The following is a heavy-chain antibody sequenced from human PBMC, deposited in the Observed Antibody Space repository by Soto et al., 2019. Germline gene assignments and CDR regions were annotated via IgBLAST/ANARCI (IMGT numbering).Heavy chain of an antibody. D-gene: IGHD2-21*01. CDR3: ARVGMYCGGECSAGYYYYYGMDV. J-gene: IGHJ6*01. CDR2: IIPIFGTA. CDR1: GITFSSYA. V-gene: IGHV1-69*13. Sequence: SVEVSCKASGITFSSYAISWGRHAPGQGLEWMGGIIPIFGTANYAQKFQGRVTITADESTRTAYMELSSLRSEDTAVYYCARVGMYCGGECSAGYYYYYGMDVWGQGTTGTASS.